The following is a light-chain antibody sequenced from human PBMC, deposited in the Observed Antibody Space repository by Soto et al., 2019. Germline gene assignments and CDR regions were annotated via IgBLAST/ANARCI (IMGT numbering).Light chain of an antibody. CDR2: AAS. J-gene: IGKJ4*01. V-gene: IGKV1-9*01. CDR1: QDINSY. CDR3: QQLNSYPLT. Sequence: DIQLTQSPSFLSASVGDRVTITCRASQDINSYLIWYQQKAGKAPKLLIYAASTLQSGVPSRFSGSGSGTAFSLIISTLQPEDFATYYCQQLNSYPLTFGGGTRVEIK.